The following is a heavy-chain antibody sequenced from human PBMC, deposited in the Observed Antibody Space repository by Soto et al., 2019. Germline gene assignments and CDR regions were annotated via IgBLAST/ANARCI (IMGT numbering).Heavy chain of an antibody. Sequence: SETLSLTCTVSGGSISSYYWSWIRQPPGKGLEWIGYIYYSGSTNYNPSLKSRVTISVDTSKNQFSLKLSSVTAADTAVYYCARDGYTRFDYWGQGTLVTSPQ. CDR2: IYYSGST. CDR1: GGSISSYY. CDR3: ARDGYTRFDY. J-gene: IGHJ4*02. V-gene: IGHV4-59*01. D-gene: IGHD5-12*01.